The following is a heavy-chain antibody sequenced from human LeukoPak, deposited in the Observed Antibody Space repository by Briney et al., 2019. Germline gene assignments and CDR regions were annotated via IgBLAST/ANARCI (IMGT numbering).Heavy chain of an antibody. J-gene: IGHJ4*02. CDR1: GFFFSSYA. Sequence: GGSLRLSCAASGFFFSSYAMSWVRQAPGKGLEWVSAISGSGGSTYYADSVKGRLTISRDNSKNTLYLQMNSLRAEDTAVYYCAKEYYDYLWGSYRDYWGQGTLVTVSS. CDR2: ISGSGGST. CDR3: AKEYYDYLWGSYRDY. D-gene: IGHD3-16*01. V-gene: IGHV3-23*01.